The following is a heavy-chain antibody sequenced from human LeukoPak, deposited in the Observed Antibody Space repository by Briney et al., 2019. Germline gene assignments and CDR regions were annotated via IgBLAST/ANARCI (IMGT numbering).Heavy chain of an antibody. D-gene: IGHD3-9*01. Sequence: SETLSLTCTVSGASVSSGDYHWNWVRQAPGKGLEWIGHNQNPSYNPSLKSRVVISIHTSRNQFSLTLNTVTAADTATYFCVTYFVNGGGRGHWGPGALVTVSS. CDR1: GASVSSGDYH. V-gene: IGHV4-61*08. J-gene: IGHJ1*01. CDR2: HNQNP. CDR3: VTYFVNGGGRGH.